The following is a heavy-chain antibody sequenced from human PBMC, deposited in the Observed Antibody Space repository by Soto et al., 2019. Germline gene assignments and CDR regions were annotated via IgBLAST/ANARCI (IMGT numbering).Heavy chain of an antibody. CDR3: ARAGDYSSSTSLAY. D-gene: IGHD6-6*01. CDR2: ISGGGGST. Sequence: GGSLRLSCAASGFTFDDYTMHWVRQAPGKGLEWVSVISGGGGSTYYADSVKGRFTLSRDNSKNTLYLQMNSLRTEDTAIYYCARAGDYSSSTSLAYWGQGTLVTVSS. V-gene: IGHV3-43*01. CDR1: GFTFDDYT. J-gene: IGHJ4*02.